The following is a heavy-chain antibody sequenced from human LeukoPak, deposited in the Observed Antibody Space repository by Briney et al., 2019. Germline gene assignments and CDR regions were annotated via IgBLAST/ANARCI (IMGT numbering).Heavy chain of an antibody. V-gene: IGHV3-30*04. Sequence: KTGGSLRLSCAASGFTFSSYVMHWVRQAPGKGLEWVAIISYDGSNEYYADSVKGRFTISRDNSKNTLYLQMNSLRAADTAVYYCARDGRAYYYGSGSYYTFDYWGQGTLVTVSS. D-gene: IGHD3-10*01. CDR3: ARDGRAYYYGSGSYYTFDY. J-gene: IGHJ4*02. CDR1: GFTFSSYV. CDR2: ISYDGSNE.